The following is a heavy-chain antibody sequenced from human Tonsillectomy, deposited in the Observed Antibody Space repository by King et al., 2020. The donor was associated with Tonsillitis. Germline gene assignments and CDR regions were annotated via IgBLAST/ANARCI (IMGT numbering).Heavy chain of an antibody. CDR3: ARDPTRTKRYNWFDP. J-gene: IGHJ5*02. CDR2: IYYSGST. Sequence: VQLQESGPGLVKPSETLSLTCTVSGGSISSYYWSWIRQPPGKGLEWIGYIYYSGSTNYNPSLKSRVTISVDTSKNQFSLQLSSVTAADTAVYYCARDPTRTKRYNWFDPWGQGTLVTVSS. D-gene: IGHD1/OR15-1a*01. CDR1: GGSISSYY. V-gene: IGHV4-59*01.